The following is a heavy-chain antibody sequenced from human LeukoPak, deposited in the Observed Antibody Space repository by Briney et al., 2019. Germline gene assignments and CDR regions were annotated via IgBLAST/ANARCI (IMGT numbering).Heavy chain of an antibody. Sequence: SETLSLTCTVSGGSISNYYWSWNRQPPGKGLEWIGYIYYSGSTNYNPSLKSRVTLSVDTSKNQFSLKLSSVTAADTAVYYCTRGRYFYDSWGQGTLVTVSS. CDR2: IYYSGST. J-gene: IGHJ4*02. CDR3: TRGRYFYDS. CDR1: GGSISNYY. V-gene: IGHV4-59*01. D-gene: IGHD3-3*01.